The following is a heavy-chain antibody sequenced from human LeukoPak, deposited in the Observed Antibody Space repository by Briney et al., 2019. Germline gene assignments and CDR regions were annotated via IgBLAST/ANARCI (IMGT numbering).Heavy chain of an antibody. CDR3: ARYGGHFDY. D-gene: IGHD4-23*01. CDR1: GGSISSSSYY. CDR2: IYYSGST. Sequence: PSETLSLTCTVSGGSISSSSYYWGWIRQPPGKGLEWIGSIYYSGSTYYNPSLKSRVAISVDTSKNQFSLKLSSVTAADTAVYYCARYGGHFDYWGQGTLVTVSS. V-gene: IGHV4-39*07. J-gene: IGHJ4*02.